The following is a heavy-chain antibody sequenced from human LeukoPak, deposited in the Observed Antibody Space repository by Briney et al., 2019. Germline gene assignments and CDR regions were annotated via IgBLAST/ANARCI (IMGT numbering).Heavy chain of an antibody. CDR1: GYSISSGYY. J-gene: IGHJ3*02. V-gene: IGHV4-38-2*02. CDR2: IYHSGST. CDR3: ARDVLWTYYDILTGAFDI. Sequence: SETLSLTCTVSGYSISSGYYWGWIRQPPGKGLEWIGSIYHSGSTYYNPSLKSRVTISVDTSKNHFSMKLSSVTAADTAVYYCARDVLWTYYDILTGAFDIWGQGTMVTVSS. D-gene: IGHD3-9*01.